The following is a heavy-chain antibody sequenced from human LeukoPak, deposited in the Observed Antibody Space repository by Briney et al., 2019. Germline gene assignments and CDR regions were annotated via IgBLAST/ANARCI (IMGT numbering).Heavy chain of an antibody. CDR3: AREGRSSYYYYGMDV. Sequence: SETLSLTCTVSGDSISSYYWSWIRQPAGKGLEWIGRIYTSGSLDYNPSLKSRVTMSADTSKNQFPLKLRSVTAADTAVYYCAREGRSSYYYYGMDVWGQGTTVTVSS. D-gene: IGHD3-10*01. J-gene: IGHJ6*02. V-gene: IGHV4-4*07. CDR1: GDSISSYY. CDR2: IYTSGSL.